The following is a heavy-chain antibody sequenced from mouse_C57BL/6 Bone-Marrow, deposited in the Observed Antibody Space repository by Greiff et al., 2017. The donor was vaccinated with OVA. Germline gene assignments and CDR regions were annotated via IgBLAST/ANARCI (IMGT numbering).Heavy chain of an antibody. J-gene: IGHJ1*03. CDR1: GFTFNTYA. D-gene: IGHD1-1*01. Sequence: EVQLVESGGGLVQPKGSLKLSCAASGFTFNTYAMHWVRQAPGKGLEWVARIRSKSSNYATYYADSVKDRFTISRDDSQSMLYLQMNNLKTEETAMYYCVRDPYYYGSSYIFDVWGTGTTVTVAS. V-gene: IGHV10-3*01. CDR3: VRDPYYYGSSYIFDV. CDR2: IRSKSSNYAT.